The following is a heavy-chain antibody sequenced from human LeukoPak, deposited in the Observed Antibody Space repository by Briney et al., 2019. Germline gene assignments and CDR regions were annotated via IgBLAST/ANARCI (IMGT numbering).Heavy chain of an antibody. J-gene: IGHJ4*02. CDR2: MSSSSSYK. CDR1: GFTFDDYA. CDR3: ATGHALGFFDF. D-gene: IGHD7-27*01. Sequence: PGGSLRLSCAASGFTFDDYAMHWVRQAPGKGLEWVSSMSSSSSYKYYAESVKGRFTISRDIVNNSLSLQLNSLRADDTAVYYCATGHALGFFDFWGQGTLVTVSS. V-gene: IGHV3-21*06.